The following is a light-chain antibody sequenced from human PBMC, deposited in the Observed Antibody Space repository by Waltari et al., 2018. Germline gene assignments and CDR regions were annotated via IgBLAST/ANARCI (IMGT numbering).Light chain of an antibody. Sequence: QSVLTQPPSAPGTPRRCVTISCSRGSSNTGRTALTWSQHVPGTAPKLLIYYNNQRPSGVPDRFSGSMSDTSASLAISGLQSEDEATYYCSVWDDSLNGVIFGGGTNLAVL. CDR2: YNN. V-gene: IGLV1-44*01. CDR3: SVWDDSLNGVI. CDR1: SSNTGRTA. J-gene: IGLJ2*01.